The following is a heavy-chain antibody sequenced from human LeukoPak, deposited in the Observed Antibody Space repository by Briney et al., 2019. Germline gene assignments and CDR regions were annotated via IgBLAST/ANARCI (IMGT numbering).Heavy chain of an antibody. V-gene: IGHV3-21*01. Sequence: GGSLRLSCAASGFTFSSYSMNWVRQAPGKGLEWVSSISSSSSYIYYADSVKGRSTISRDNAKNSLYLQMNSLRAEDTAVYYCATGRMDTAMGDWGQGTLVTVSS. CDR3: ATGRMDTAMGD. CDR2: ISSSSSYI. J-gene: IGHJ4*02. CDR1: GFTFSSYS. D-gene: IGHD5-18*01.